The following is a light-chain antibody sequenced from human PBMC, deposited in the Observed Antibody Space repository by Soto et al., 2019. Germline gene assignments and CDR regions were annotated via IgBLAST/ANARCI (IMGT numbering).Light chain of an antibody. Sequence: EIVLTQSPGTLSLSPGERATLSCRASQSVSSSYLAWYQQKPGQAPRLLIYGASSRATGIPDRFSGSGSGTEFTLNISRLETEDFAVYYCQQYGSSPPYTFGQGTKLEIK. CDR2: GAS. V-gene: IGKV3-20*01. CDR1: QSVSSSY. J-gene: IGKJ2*01. CDR3: QQYGSSPPYT.